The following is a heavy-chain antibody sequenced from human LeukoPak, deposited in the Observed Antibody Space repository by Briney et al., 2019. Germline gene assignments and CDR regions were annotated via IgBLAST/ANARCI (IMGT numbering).Heavy chain of an antibody. CDR1: GFTFSSYS. CDR2: ISHDGTE. V-gene: IGHV3-7*01. D-gene: IGHD1-14*01. CDR3: ARDKTTAHVSDV. Sequence: GGSLRLSCAASGFTFSSYSMTWVRQAPGKGLEWVADISHDGTEFYADSVKGRFTISRDNAETSLDLQMNSLRADDTAVYYCARDKTTAHVSDVWGQGAMVTVSS. J-gene: IGHJ3*01.